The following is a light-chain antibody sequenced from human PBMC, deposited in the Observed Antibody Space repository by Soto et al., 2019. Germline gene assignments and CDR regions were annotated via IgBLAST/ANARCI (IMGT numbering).Light chain of an antibody. J-gene: IGLJ1*01. CDR3: RSYTGSSTYV. CDR2: DVS. Sequence: QSVLTQPASVSGSPGQSITISCTGTSSDVGGYNYVSWYQQHPGKAPKLMIYDVSNRPSGVSNRFSGSKSGNTASLTISGLQAEDEADYYCRSYTGSSTYVFGTGTKVTVL. CDR1: SSDVGGYNY. V-gene: IGLV2-14*01.